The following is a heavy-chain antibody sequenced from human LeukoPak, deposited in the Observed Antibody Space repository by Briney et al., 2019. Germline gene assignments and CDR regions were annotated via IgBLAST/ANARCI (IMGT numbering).Heavy chain of an antibody. CDR1: GFTFSTYD. V-gene: IGHV3-13*04. Sequence: GGSLRLSCAASGFTFSTYDMHWVRQVTGKGLEWVSAIGAGEDTYYLGSVKGRFTISRDNAKNSLYLQMNSLRAEDTAVYYCARVDYGGEGAFDIWGQGTMVTVSS. CDR3: ARVDYGGEGAFDI. J-gene: IGHJ3*02. D-gene: IGHD4-23*01. CDR2: IGAGEDT.